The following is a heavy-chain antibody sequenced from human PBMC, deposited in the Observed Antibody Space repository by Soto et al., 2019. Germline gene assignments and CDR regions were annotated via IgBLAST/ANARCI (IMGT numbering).Heavy chain of an antibody. V-gene: IGHV3-30*18. CDR3: ANRLGYCSSTSCYTQDY. J-gene: IGHJ4*02. CDR2: ISYDGSNK. D-gene: IGHD2-2*02. Sequence: LRLSCAASGFTFSSYGMHWVRQAPGKGLEWVAVISYDGSNKYYADSVKGRFTISRDNSKNTLYLQMNSLRAEDTAVYYCANRLGYCSSTSCYTQDYWGQGTLVTVSS. CDR1: GFTFSSYG.